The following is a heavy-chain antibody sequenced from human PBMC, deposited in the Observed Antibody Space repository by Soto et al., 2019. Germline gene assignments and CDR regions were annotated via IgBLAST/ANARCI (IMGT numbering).Heavy chain of an antibody. D-gene: IGHD1-7*01. CDR2: IWYDGSNK. Sequence: QVQLVESGGGVVQPGRSLRLSCAASGFTFSSYGMHWVRQAPGKGLEWVAVIWYDGSNKYYADSVKGRFTISRDNSKNTMYLQMNSLRAEDTAVYYCARGDSGINGTTNVYWGQGTLVTVSS. CDR1: GFTFSSYG. V-gene: IGHV3-33*01. CDR3: ARGDSGINGTTNVY. J-gene: IGHJ4*02.